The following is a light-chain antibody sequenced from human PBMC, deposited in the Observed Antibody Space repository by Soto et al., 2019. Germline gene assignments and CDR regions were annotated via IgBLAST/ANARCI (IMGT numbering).Light chain of an antibody. CDR1: SSDVGAYNY. CDR3: SSHAGNNNYV. Sequence: QSALTQPPSASGSVGQSVTISCTGTSSDVGAYNYVSWYQQHPGKAPKLMIYEASKRPSGVPDRFSGSKSGYTASLTVSGLQAEDEADYYCSSHAGNNNYVFGTGTKLTVL. V-gene: IGLV2-8*01. J-gene: IGLJ1*01. CDR2: EAS.